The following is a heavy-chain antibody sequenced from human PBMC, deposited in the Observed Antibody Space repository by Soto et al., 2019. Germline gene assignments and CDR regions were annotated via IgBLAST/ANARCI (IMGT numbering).Heavy chain of an antibody. CDR1: GFTFSSYS. Sequence: PGGSLRLSCAASGFTFSSYSMNWVRQAPGKGLEWVSSISSSSYIYYADSVKGRFTISRDNAKNSLYLQMNSLRAEDTAVYYCARGFLLDKLDYWGQGTLVTVSS. CDR3: ARGFLLDKLDY. J-gene: IGHJ4*02. V-gene: IGHV3-21*01. CDR2: ISSSSYI. D-gene: IGHD3-10*01.